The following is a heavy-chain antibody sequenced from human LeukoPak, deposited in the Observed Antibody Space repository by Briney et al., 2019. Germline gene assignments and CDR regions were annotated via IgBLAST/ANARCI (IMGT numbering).Heavy chain of an antibody. Sequence: PSETLSLTCTVSGGSVSSGSYYWSWIRQPPRKGLEWIGYIFYSGTSNYNPSLKSRVTTSVDTSKNQVSLKLSSVTAADTAVYYCTRRRGRHDDAFDICGQGTMVTASS. CDR2: IFYSGTS. D-gene: IGHD5-24*01. J-gene: IGHJ3*02. V-gene: IGHV4-61*01. CDR1: GGSVSSGSYY. CDR3: TRRRGRHDDAFDI.